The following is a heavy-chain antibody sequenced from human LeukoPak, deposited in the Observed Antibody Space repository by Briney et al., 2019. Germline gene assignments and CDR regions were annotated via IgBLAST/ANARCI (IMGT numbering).Heavy chain of an antibody. V-gene: IGHV4-4*07. CDR3: ARDHWGIAVAVTIFGAFDI. Sequence: SETLSLTCTVSGGSISSYYWSWIRQPAGKGLEWIGRIYTSGSTNYNPSLKSRVTMSVDTSKNQFSLKLSSVTAADTAVYYCARDHWGIAVAVTIFGAFDIWGQGTMVTVSS. J-gene: IGHJ3*02. CDR1: GGSISSYY. CDR2: IYTSGST. D-gene: IGHD6-19*01.